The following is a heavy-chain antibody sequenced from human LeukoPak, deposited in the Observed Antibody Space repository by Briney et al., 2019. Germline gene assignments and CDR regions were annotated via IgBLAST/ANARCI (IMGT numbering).Heavy chain of an antibody. CDR2: IYSGGST. CDR1: GITVSSKY. V-gene: IGHV3-53*01. CDR3: ARYCSGVGCYSGLDY. D-gene: IGHD2-15*01. Sequence: GGSLRLSCAASGITVSSKYMSWVRQAPGKGLEWVSVIYSGGSTYYADSMKGRFTISRDNSKNTLYLHMNSLRAEDTAIYYCARYCSGVGCYSGLDYWGQGTLVTASS. J-gene: IGHJ4*02.